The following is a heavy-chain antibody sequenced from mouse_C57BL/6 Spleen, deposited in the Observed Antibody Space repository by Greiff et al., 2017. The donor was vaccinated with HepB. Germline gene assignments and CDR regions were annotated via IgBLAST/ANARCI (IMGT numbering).Heavy chain of an antibody. CDR2: ISNLAYSI. V-gene: IGHV5-15*01. Sequence: EVQRVESGGGLVQPGGSLKLSCAASGFTFSDYGMAWVRQAPRKGPEWVAFISNLAYSIYYADTVTGRFTISRENAKNTLYLEMSSLRSEDTAMYYCARQKGYGGAMDYWGQGTSVTVSS. D-gene: IGHD2-2*01. CDR1: GFTFSDYG. J-gene: IGHJ4*01. CDR3: ARQKGYGGAMDY.